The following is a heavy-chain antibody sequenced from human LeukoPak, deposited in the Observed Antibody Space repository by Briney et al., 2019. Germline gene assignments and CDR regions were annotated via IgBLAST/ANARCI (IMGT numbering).Heavy chain of an antibody. J-gene: IGHJ6*04. Sequence: GESLKISCKGSGYSFTSYWISWVRQMPGKGLEWMGRIDPSDSYTNYSPSFQGHVTISADKSISTAYLQWGSLKASDTAIYYCATVDTAMVTRDSYYYGMDVWGKGTTVTVSS. CDR3: ATVDTAMVTRDSYYYGMDV. CDR1: GYSFTSYW. D-gene: IGHD5-18*01. CDR2: IDPSDSYT. V-gene: IGHV5-10-1*01.